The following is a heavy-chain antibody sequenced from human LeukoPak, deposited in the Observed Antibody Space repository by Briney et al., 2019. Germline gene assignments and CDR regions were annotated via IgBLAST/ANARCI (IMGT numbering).Heavy chain of an antibody. CDR1: GFTFSNSA. CDR3: ATATPPYCSGGSCYLDY. J-gene: IGHJ4*02. V-gene: IGHV3-23*01. D-gene: IGHD2-15*01. CDR2: ISGRGDNT. Sequence: GGSLRLSCAASGFTFSNSAMAWVRQAPGKGLEWVSAISGRGDNTYYADSVKGRFTISRDNSKNTLYLQMDSLRAEDTAVYYCATATPPYCSGGSCYLDYWGQGTLVTVSS.